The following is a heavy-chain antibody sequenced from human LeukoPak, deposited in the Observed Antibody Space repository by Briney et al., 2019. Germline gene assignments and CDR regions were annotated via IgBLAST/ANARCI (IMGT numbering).Heavy chain of an antibody. CDR1: GGSFSAYY. CDR2: INRSGST. Sequence: PAETLSLSCAVSGGSFSAYYWRWIRQPPGKGLEWIGEINRSGSTNYNPSLKSRVTISVDTSKNQLSLKLRFVTAADTAVYYCARGRTTETTFYYYYHGMDVWGQGTTVTVSS. J-gene: IGHJ6*02. D-gene: IGHD4-11*01. CDR3: ARGRTTETTFYYYYHGMDV. V-gene: IGHV4-34*01.